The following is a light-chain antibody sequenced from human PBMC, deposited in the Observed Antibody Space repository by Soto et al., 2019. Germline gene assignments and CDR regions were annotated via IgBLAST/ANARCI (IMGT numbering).Light chain of an antibody. Sequence: EIVMTQSPATLSVSPGERATLSCRASQSVSTTLAWYQQKPGQAPRLLIYGASTRATGIPARLTGSGSGTEFTLTISSLQSEDFAVYYCQQYNNWPQTFGQGTKLEIK. J-gene: IGKJ2*01. CDR3: QQYNNWPQT. CDR2: GAS. CDR1: QSVSTT. V-gene: IGKV3-15*01.